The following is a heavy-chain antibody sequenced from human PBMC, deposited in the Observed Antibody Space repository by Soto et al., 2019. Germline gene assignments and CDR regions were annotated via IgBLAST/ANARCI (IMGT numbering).Heavy chain of an antibody. CDR1: GGSISSYY. CDR2: IYTSGST. J-gene: IGHJ6*02. Sequence: PSETLSLTCTVSGGSISSYYWSWIRQPAGKGLEWIGRIYTSGSTNYNPSLKSRVTMSVDTSRNQFSLKVTSVTAADAAVYWCARDSRLVQIPSSNRYYYPGMDVWGQGTPVTVSS. V-gene: IGHV4-4*07. D-gene: IGHD2-2*01. CDR3: ARDSRLVQIPSSNRYYYPGMDV.